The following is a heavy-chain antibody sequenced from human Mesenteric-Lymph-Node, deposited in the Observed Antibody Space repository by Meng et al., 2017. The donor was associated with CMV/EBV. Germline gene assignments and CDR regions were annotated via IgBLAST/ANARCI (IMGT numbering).Heavy chain of an antibody. J-gene: IGHJ4*02. V-gene: IGHV3-48*03. CDR2: ISSSGSTI. CDR1: GFTFSSYE. D-gene: IGHD2-15*01. Sequence: GESLKISCAASGFTFSSYEMNWVRQAPGKGLEWVSYISSSGSTIYYADSVKGRFTISRDKSKNTLYLQMNSLRGEDTGLYYCAKDFSGSSFGFDSWGQGTLVTVSS. CDR3: AKDFSGSSFGFDS.